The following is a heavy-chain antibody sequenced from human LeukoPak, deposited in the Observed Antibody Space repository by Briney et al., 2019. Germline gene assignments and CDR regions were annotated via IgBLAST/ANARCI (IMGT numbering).Heavy chain of an antibody. Sequence: PSQTLSLTCTVAGASISSGSYYWGWLRQPAGKGLEWIGRIYTSGRTNYNPSLKSQLTISVDTSKNRCSLKLSSGTAADTAVYYCARAPNLNDAAFDYCGQGTLVTVSS. D-gene: IGHD1-20*01. CDR1: GASISSGSYY. CDR2: IYTSGRT. J-gene: IGHJ4*02. CDR3: ARAPNLNDAAFDY. V-gene: IGHV4-61*02.